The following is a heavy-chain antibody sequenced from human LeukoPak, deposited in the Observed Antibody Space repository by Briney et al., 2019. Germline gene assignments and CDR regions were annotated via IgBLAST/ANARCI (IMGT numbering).Heavy chain of an antibody. Sequence: GGSLRLSCAASGFTFSSYSMNWVRQAPGKGLEWVSSISSSSSYISYADSVKGRFTISRDNAKNSLYLQMNSLRAEDTAVYYCASAYSSSWYPFDYWGQGTLVTVSS. V-gene: IGHV3-21*01. CDR3: ASAYSSSWYPFDY. CDR1: GFTFSSYS. D-gene: IGHD6-13*01. J-gene: IGHJ4*02. CDR2: ISSSSSYI.